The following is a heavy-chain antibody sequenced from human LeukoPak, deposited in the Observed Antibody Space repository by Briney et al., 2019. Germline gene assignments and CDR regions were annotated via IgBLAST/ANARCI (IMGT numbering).Heavy chain of an antibody. CDR2: INPNSGGT. V-gene: IGHV1-2*02. D-gene: IGHD2-15*01. Sequence: ASVKVSFKASGYTFTGYYMHWVRQAPGQGLEWMGWINPNSGGTNYAQKFQGRVTMTRDTSISTAYMELSRLRSDDTAVYYCARGPLYCSGGSCYSRWFDPWGQGTLVTVSS. CDR1: GYTFTGYY. J-gene: IGHJ5*02. CDR3: ARGPLYCSGGSCYSRWFDP.